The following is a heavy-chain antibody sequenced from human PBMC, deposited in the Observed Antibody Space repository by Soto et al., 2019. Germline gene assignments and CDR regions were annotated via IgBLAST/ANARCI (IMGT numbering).Heavy chain of an antibody. V-gene: IGHV1-18*01. Sequence: ASVKVSCKTSGYIFSTYGITWVRQAPGQGFEWMGWIIPHNGNTNYAQKLQGRVTMTTNTSISTAYMELSSLRSEDTAVYYCASRYCSSTSCSLLMDVWGKGTTVTVSS. CDR1: GYIFSTYG. CDR2: IIPHNGNT. CDR3: ASRYCSSTSCSLLMDV. D-gene: IGHD2-2*01. J-gene: IGHJ6*03.